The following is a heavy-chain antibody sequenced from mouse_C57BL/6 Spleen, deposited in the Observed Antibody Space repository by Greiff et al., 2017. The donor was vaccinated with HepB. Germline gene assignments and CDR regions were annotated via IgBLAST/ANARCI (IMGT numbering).Heavy chain of an antibody. CDR1: GYTFTSYG. V-gene: IGHV1-81*01. D-gene: IGHD2-4*01. J-gene: IGHJ2*01. CDR2: IYPRSGNT. Sequence: VKLQESGAELARPGASVKLSCKASGYTFTSYGISWVKQRTGQGLEWIGEIYPRSGNTYYNEKFKGKATLTADKSSSTAYMELRSLTSEDSAVYFCARAYDYDRFDYWGQGTTLTVSS. CDR3: ARAYDYDRFDY.